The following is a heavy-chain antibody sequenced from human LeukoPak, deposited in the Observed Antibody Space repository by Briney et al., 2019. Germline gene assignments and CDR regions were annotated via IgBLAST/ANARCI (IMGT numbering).Heavy chain of an antibody. J-gene: IGHJ4*02. D-gene: IGHD2/OR15-2a*01. CDR1: GFTFSSYS. CDR3: TRKGSQWDFLVDY. V-gene: IGHV3-21*01. Sequence: GGSLSLSCAASGFTFSSYSMNWVRQAPGKGLEWVSSISSSGRYIYYSDSVKGRFIISRDHSENSLYLQMDSLTAEDTAVYYCTRKGSQWDFLVDYWGQGTRVAVSP. CDR2: ISSSGRYI.